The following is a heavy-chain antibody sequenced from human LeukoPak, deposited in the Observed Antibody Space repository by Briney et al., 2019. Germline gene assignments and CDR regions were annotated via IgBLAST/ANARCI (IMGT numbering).Heavy chain of an antibody. J-gene: IGHJ6*02. CDR2: INHSGST. CDR1: GGSFSGYY. D-gene: IGHD6-19*01. CDR3: VRLTSSGWYFRHGMDV. V-gene: IGHV4-34*01. Sequence: SETLSLTCAVYGGSFSGYYWSWIRQPPGKGLEWIGEINHSGSTNYNPSLKRRVTISVDTSKNQFSLKLSSVTAADTAVYYCVRLTSSGWYFRHGMDVWGQGTTVTVSS.